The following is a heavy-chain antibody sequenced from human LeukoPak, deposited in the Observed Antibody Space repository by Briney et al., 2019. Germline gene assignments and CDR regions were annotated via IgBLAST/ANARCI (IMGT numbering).Heavy chain of an antibody. CDR3: ARHEYYYGSGSPNIDYYYYYMDV. J-gene: IGHJ6*03. CDR2: INHSGSA. Sequence: PSETLSLTCAVYGGSFSGYYWSWIRQLPGKGLEWIGEINHSGSANYNPSLKSRVTISVDTSKNRFSLKLSSVTAADTAVYYCARHEYYYGSGSPNIDYYYYYMDVWGKGTTVTISS. V-gene: IGHV4-34*01. CDR1: GGSFSGYY. D-gene: IGHD3-10*01.